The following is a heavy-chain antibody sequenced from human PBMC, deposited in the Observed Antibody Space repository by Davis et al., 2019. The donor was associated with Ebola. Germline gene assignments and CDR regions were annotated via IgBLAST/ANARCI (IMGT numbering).Heavy chain of an antibody. V-gene: IGHV1-46*01. CDR1: GYTFTSYY. J-gene: IGHJ4*02. Sequence: ASVKVSCKASGYTFTSYYMHWVRQAPGQGLEWMGIINPSGGSTSYAQKFQDRVTMTRDTSISTAYMEFSRLRSDDTAMYYCASIIGRDYWGQGTLVTVSS. CDR2: INPSGGST. CDR3: ASIIGRDY. D-gene: IGHD1-26*01.